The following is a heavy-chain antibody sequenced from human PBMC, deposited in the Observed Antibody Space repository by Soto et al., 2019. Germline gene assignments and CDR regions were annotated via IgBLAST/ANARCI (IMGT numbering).Heavy chain of an antibody. CDR1: GGSFSGYY. D-gene: IGHD7-27*01. J-gene: IGHJ4*02. CDR2: INHSGST. CDR3: ARGWGRIFDY. Sequence: QVQLQQWGAGLLKPSETLSLTCAVYGGSFSGYYWNWIRQPPGKGLEWIGEINHSGSTNYNPSLNSRGTLSVDTSKNQFALKLSSVTAADTAVYYCARGWGRIFDYWGQGTLVTVSS. V-gene: IGHV4-34*01.